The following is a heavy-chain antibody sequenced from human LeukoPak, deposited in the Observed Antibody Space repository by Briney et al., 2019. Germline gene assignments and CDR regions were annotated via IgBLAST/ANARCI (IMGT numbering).Heavy chain of an antibody. CDR2: INHSGST. CDR1: GGSFSGYY. V-gene: IGHV4-34*01. J-gene: IGHJ5*02. Sequence: SETLSLTCAVYGGSFSGYYWSWIRQPPGRGLEWIGEINHSGSTNYNPSLKSRVTISVDTSKNQFSLKLSSVTAADTAVYYCARGRGDIVVVPAAGFGPWGQGTLVTVSS. CDR3: ARGRGDIVVVPAAGFGP. D-gene: IGHD2-2*01.